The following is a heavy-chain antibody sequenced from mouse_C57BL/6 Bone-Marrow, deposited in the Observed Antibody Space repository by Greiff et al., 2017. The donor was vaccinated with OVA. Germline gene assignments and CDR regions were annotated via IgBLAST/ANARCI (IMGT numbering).Heavy chain of an antibody. Sequence: QVQLQQPGAELVMPGASVKLSCKASGYTFTSYWMHWVKQRPGQGLEWIGEIYPSDSYTNYNQKFKGKSTLTVDKSSSTAYMQLSSLTSEDSAVYYCASLNYYGSSYFDYWGQGTTLTVSS. CDR3: ASLNYYGSSYFDY. CDR2: IYPSDSYT. V-gene: IGHV1-69*01. CDR1: GYTFTSYW. J-gene: IGHJ2*01. D-gene: IGHD1-1*01.